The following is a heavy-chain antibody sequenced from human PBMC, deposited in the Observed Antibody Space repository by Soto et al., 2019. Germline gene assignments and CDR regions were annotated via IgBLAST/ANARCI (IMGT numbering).Heavy chain of an antibody. Sequence: EVHLVESGGGLVQPGGSLRLSCAASGFTFSSYWMYWVRQVPGKGLVWVSRINSDGSSTSYADSVKGRFTISRDNAKNTLYRQMNSLRAEDTAVYYCTRGYEYVWGGYWGQGTLVTVSS. D-gene: IGHD3-16*01. J-gene: IGHJ4*02. CDR1: GFTFSSYW. CDR3: TRGYEYVWGGY. V-gene: IGHV3-74*01. CDR2: INSDGSST.